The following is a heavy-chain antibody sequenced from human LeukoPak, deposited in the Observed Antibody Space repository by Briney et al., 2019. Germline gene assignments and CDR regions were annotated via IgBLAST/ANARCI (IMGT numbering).Heavy chain of an antibody. CDR3: ARSGTVTTWNY. J-gene: IGHJ4*02. CDR2: IYYSGST. CDR1: GGSISSGGYY. D-gene: IGHD4-17*01. V-gene: IGHV4-31*03. Sequence: SETLSLTCTVSGGSISSGGYYWSWIRQHPGKGLEWIGYIYYSGSTYYNPSLKSRVTISVDTSKNQFSLKLSSVTAADTAVYYCARSGTVTTWNYWGQGTLVTVSS.